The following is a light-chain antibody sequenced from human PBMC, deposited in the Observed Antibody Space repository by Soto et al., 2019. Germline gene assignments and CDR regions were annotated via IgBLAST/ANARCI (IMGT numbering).Light chain of an antibody. CDR2: AAS. J-gene: IGKJ3*01. Sequence: DLQMTQSPSSLSAAVGDRLTITCRASQGIKNYLAWYQQKPGKVPKLLIYAASTLEAGVPSRFSGSGSGTDFTLTISSLQPEDVATYYCQTYNSASFTFGPGTKVGLK. V-gene: IGKV1-27*01. CDR1: QGIKNY. CDR3: QTYNSASFT.